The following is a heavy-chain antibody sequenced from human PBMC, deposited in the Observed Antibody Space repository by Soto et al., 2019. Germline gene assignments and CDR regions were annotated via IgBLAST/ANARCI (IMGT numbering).Heavy chain of an antibody. V-gene: IGHV1-46*01. D-gene: IGHD4-17*01. CDR1: GYTFTSYY. Sequence: ASVKVSCKASGYTFTSYYMHWVRQAPGQGLEWMGIINPSGGSTSYAQKFQGRVTMTRDTSTSTVYMELSSVRSEDTAVYYCARDASDYGDYMFLYYWGQGTLVTVSS. CDR2: INPSGGST. J-gene: IGHJ4*02. CDR3: ARDASDYGDYMFLYY.